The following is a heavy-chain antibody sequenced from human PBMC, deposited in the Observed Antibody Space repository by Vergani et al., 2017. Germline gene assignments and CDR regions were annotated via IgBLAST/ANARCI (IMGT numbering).Heavy chain of an antibody. V-gene: IGHV3-23*01. Sequence: DVQLLESGGGVIQPEGSLRLSCAASGFTFSSYVTSWVRQGPGKGLQCVSTVSNSGGRPFYANSVKGRLTISRDDSKGTVYLQMNSLRAEDTAVYYCAKLIKTRSFCGSGSCPFYFDSWGQGTQGTVSS. J-gene: IGHJ4*02. D-gene: IGHD2-15*01. CDR1: GFTFSSYV. CDR3: AKLIKTRSFCGSGSCPFYFDS. CDR2: VSNSGGRP.